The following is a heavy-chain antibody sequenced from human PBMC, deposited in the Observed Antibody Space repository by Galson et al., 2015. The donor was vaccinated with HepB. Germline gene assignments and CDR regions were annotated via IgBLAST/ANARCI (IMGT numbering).Heavy chain of an antibody. CDR2: IYYGGST. Sequence: ETLSLTCTVSGGSISSYYWSWIRQPPGKGLELIGYIYYGGSTNYNPSLKSRVTISVDTSKNPISLKLTSVTAADTAVYYCASMGSHWYFDLWGRGTLVTVSS. V-gene: IGHV4-59*01. J-gene: IGHJ2*01. D-gene: IGHD3-16*01. CDR1: GGSISSYY. CDR3: ASMGSHWYFDL.